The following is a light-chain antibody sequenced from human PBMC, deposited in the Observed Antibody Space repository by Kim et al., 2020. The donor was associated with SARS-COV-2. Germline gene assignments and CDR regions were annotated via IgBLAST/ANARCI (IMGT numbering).Light chain of an antibody. Sequence: QSITNSCTGTSSDVGGYNDVSWYQQHPGKAPKLMIYEVSKRPSGVSNRFSGSKSGNTASLTISGLQAEDEADYYCSSYTSSSTFVVFGGGTQLTVL. CDR3: SSYTSSSTFVV. CDR2: EVS. V-gene: IGLV2-14*01. J-gene: IGLJ2*01. CDR1: SSDVGGYND.